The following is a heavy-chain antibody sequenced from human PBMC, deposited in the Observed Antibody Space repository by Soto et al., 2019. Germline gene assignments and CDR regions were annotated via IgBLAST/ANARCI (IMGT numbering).Heavy chain of an antibody. J-gene: IGHJ4*02. Sequence: ASVKVSCKASGYTFTSYDINWVRQATGQGLEWMGWMNPNSGNTGYAQKFQDRVTMTRNTSISTAYMELSSLRSEDTAVYYCATARETHDYGYYVHPPYFDYWGQGTLVTVSS. V-gene: IGHV1-8*01. D-gene: IGHD4-17*01. CDR3: ATARETHDYGYYVHPPYFDY. CDR2: MNPNSGNT. CDR1: GYTFTSYD.